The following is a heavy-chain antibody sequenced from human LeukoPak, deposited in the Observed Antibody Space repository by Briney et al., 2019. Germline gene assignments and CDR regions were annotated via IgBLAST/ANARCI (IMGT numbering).Heavy chain of an antibody. Sequence: GGSLRLSCAASGFTFDDYAMHWVRQAPGKGLEGVSGISWNSGSIGYADSVKGRFTISRDNAKNSLYPQMNSLRAEDTALYYCAKDTAAIRSQDYYGMDVWGQGTTVTVSS. V-gene: IGHV3-9*01. CDR3: AKDTAAIRSQDYYGMDV. D-gene: IGHD3-16*01. CDR1: GFTFDDYA. CDR2: ISWNSGSI. J-gene: IGHJ6*02.